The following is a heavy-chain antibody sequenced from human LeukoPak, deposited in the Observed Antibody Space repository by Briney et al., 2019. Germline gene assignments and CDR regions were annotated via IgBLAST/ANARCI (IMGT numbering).Heavy chain of an antibody. V-gene: IGHV4-34*01. J-gene: IGHJ4*02. Sequence: PSETLSLTCAVYGGSFSGYYWSWIRQPPGKGLDWIGEINHSGSTNYNPSLKSRVTISVDTSKNQFSLKLSSVTAADTAVYYCASTDSILWWGAFDYWGQGTLVTVSS. CDR3: ASTDSILWWGAFDY. CDR2: INHSGST. D-gene: IGHD2-21*01. CDR1: GGSFSGYY.